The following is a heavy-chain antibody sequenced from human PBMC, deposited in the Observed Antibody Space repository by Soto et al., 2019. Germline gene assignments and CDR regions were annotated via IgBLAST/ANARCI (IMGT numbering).Heavy chain of an antibody. D-gene: IGHD6-19*01. CDR3: ARDGGDCVFLLIHYFHIGLVF. CDR2: INIGSGNT. Sequence: ASVKVSCKASGYDFSSYAMHWVRQAPGQRLEWMGWINIGSGNTEYSQNFQDRITITRDTSSSTVYMELNSLKSEDTAVYYCARDGGDCVFLLIHYFHIGLVFRGPGPMVTGFS. V-gene: IGHV1-3*04. CDR1: GYDFSSYA. J-gene: IGHJ4*03.